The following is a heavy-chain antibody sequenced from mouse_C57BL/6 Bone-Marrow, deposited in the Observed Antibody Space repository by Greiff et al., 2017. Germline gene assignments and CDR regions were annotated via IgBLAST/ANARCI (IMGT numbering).Heavy chain of an antibody. CDR3: AREGDCHWYFDV. CDR2: IYPRSGNT. V-gene: IGHV1-81*01. J-gene: IGHJ1*03. CDR1: GYTFTSYG. Sequence: VQLQQSGAELARPGASVKLSCKASGYTFTSYGISWVKQRTGQGLEWIGEIYPRSGNTYYNEKFKGKATLTADKSSSTAYMELRSLTSEDSAVYFCAREGDCHWYFDVWGTGTTLTVSS.